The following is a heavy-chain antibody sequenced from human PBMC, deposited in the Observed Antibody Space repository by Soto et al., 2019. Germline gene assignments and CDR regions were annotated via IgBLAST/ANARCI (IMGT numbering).Heavy chain of an antibody. CDR2: LYSNGAT. CDR1: GFTVSDHF. J-gene: IGHJ4*02. V-gene: IGHV3-53*01. Sequence: EVQLVESGGNLIQPGKSLKLSCVASGFTVSDHFISWVRQAPGKGLEWVSTLYSNGATYYADSVKDRFTIYRDNSKNTVYLHLNSLRVGDTAFYYCARDSVGGGLHYWGRGTLVTVSS. D-gene: IGHD1-26*01. CDR3: ARDSVGGGLHY.